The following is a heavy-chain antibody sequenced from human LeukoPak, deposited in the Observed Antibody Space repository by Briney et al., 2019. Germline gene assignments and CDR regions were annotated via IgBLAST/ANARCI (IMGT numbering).Heavy chain of an antibody. D-gene: IGHD6-6*01. CDR2: INPNSGGT. Sequence: ASVKVSCKASGYTFTCYDMHWERQAPGQGLGWMGWINPNSGGTNYAQKFQGRVTMTRDTSISTAYMELSRLRTDDTAAYYCARERTAARNWFDPWGQGTLVTVSS. CDR3: ARERTAARNWFDP. V-gene: IGHV1-2*02. CDR1: GYTFTCYD. J-gene: IGHJ5*02.